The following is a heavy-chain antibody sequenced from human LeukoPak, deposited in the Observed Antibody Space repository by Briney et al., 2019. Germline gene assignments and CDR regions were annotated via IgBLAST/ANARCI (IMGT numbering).Heavy chain of an antibody. J-gene: IGHJ2*01. CDR1: GYTFTSYY. CDR2: INPSGGST. V-gene: IGHV1-46*01. D-gene: IGHD6-13*01. Sequence: ASVKVSCKASGYTFTSYYMHWVRQAPGQGLEWMGIINPSGGSTSYAQKCQGRVTMTRDTSTSTVYMELSSLRSEDTAVYYCARGGLIAALRLRYFDLWGRGTLVTVSS. CDR3: ARGGLIAALRLRYFDL.